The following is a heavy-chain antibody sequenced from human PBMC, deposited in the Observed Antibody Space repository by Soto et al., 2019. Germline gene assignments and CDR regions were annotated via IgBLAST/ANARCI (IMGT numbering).Heavy chain of an antibody. D-gene: IGHD6-13*01. V-gene: IGHV1-18*01. CDR2: ISAYHGNT. CDR1: GYTFTSYG. J-gene: IGHJ3*02. CDR3: ARWEAAGNAFDI. Sequence: GASVKVSCKASGYTFTSYGISWVRQAPGQGLEWMGWISAYHGNTNYAQKLQGRVTMTRDTSISTAYMELSRLRSDDTAVYYCARWEAAGNAFDIWGQGTMVTVSS.